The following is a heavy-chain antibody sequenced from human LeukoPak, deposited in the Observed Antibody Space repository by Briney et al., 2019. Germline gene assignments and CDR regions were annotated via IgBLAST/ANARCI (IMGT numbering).Heavy chain of an antibody. CDR2: MNPNSGNT. CDR1: GYTFTSYD. V-gene: IGHV1-8*01. Sequence: ASVKVSCKASGYTFTSYDINWVRQATGQGLEWMGWMNPNSGNTGYAQKFQGRVTMTRNTSISTAYMELSSLRSEDTAVYYCAKIGSGSYFIPSRLDYWGQGTLVTVSS. D-gene: IGHD1-26*01. J-gene: IGHJ4*02. CDR3: AKIGSGSYFIPSRLDY.